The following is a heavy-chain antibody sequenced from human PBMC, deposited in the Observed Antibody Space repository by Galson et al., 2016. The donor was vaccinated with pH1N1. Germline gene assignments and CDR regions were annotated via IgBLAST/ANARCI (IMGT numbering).Heavy chain of an antibody. CDR2: VSYDGKNK. D-gene: IGHD2/OR15-2a*01. Sequence: SLRLSCAASGFPFSSYAMHWARQAPGKGLAWVAVVSYDGKNKYLADSVKGRFTISRDNSKNTVYWQMNSLGPDDTAVYYCARVFEEYFLYGMDVWGQGTTATVSS. CDR1: GFPFSSYA. J-gene: IGHJ6*02. V-gene: IGHV3-30*04. CDR3: ARVFEEYFLYGMDV.